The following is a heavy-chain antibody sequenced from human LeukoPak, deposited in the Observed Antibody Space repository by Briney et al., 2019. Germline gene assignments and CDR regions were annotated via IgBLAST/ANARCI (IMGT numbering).Heavy chain of an antibody. CDR3: ARVWAYYYDSSGYFRDGDYFDY. CDR1: GFTFSSFG. V-gene: IGHV3-23*01. Sequence: GGSLRLSCAASGFTFSSFGMTWVRQAPGKGLEWVSTITGSGGITYYADSVKGRFTISRDNSKNTLYLQMNSLRPDDTAVYYCARVWAYYYDSSGYFRDGDYFDYWGQGTLVTVSS. CDR2: ITGSGGIT. D-gene: IGHD3-22*01. J-gene: IGHJ4*02.